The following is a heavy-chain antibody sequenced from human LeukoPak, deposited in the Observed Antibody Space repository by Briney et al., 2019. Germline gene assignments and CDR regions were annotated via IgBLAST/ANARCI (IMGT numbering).Heavy chain of an antibody. CDR1: GCSVSSSTYS. CDR3: ARHSGSYYVC. V-gene: IGHV4-39*01. Sequence: PSETLSLTCAVSGCSVSSSTYSWGWVRQPPGKGLEWIGSIYYSGSTYYNPSLKSRVTISVDTSKNQFSLKLSSVTAADTAVYYCARHSGSYYVCWGQGTLVTVSS. J-gene: IGHJ4*02. D-gene: IGHD1-26*01. CDR2: IYYSGST.